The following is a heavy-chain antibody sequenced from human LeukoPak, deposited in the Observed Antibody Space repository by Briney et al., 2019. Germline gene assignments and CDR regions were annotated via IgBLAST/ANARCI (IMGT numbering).Heavy chain of an antibody. CDR1: GFTFSSYG. V-gene: IGHV3-33*01. D-gene: IGHD3-10*01. J-gene: IGHJ4*02. CDR2: IWYDGSNK. Sequence: GGSLRLSCAASGFTFSSYGMHWVRQAPGKGLEWVAVIWYDGSNKYYADSVKGRFTISRDNSKNTLYLQMNSLRAVDTAVYYCAGFYYYGSRAFDYWGQGTLVTASS. CDR3: AGFYYYGSRAFDY.